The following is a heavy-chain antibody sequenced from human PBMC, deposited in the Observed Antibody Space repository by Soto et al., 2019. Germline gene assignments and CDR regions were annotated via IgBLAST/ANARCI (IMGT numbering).Heavy chain of an antibody. Sequence: PSETLSLTCAVYGGSFSGYYWSWIRQPPGKGLEWIGEINQSGSTNYNPSLKSRVTISVDTSKNQFSLKLSSVTAADTAVYYCARGWGSGWYPDFDYWGQGTLVTVSS. D-gene: IGHD6-19*01. CDR1: GGSFSGYY. J-gene: IGHJ4*02. CDR2: INQSGST. CDR3: ARGWGSGWYPDFDY. V-gene: IGHV4-34*01.